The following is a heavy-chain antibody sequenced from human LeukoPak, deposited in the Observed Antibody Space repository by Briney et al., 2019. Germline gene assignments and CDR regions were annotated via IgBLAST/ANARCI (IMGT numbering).Heavy chain of an antibody. CDR3: ARSVVVAATNNWFDP. D-gene: IGHD2-15*01. CDR1: GGTFSSYT. J-gene: IGHJ5*02. CDR2: IIPILGIA. V-gene: IGHV1-69*02. Sequence: SVKVSCKASGGTFSSYTISWVRQAPGQGLGWMGRIIPILGIANYAQKFQGRVTITADKSTSTAYMELSSLRSEDTAVYYCARSVVVAATNNWFDPWGQGTLVTVSS.